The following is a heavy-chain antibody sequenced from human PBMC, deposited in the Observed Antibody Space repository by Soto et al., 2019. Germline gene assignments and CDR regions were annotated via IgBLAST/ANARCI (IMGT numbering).Heavy chain of an antibody. Sequence: GGSLRLSCAASGFTFSSYGMHWVRQAPGKGLEWVAVIWYDGSNKYYADSVKGRFTISRDNSKNTLYLQMNSLRAEDTAVYYCARDASHIAVALLSYWGQGTLVTVSS. V-gene: IGHV3-33*01. CDR2: IWYDGSNK. J-gene: IGHJ4*02. D-gene: IGHD6-19*01. CDR1: GFTFSSYG. CDR3: ARDASHIAVALLSY.